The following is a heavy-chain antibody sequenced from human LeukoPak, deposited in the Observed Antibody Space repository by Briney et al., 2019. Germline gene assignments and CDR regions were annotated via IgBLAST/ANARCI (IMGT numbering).Heavy chain of an antibody. Sequence: SETLSLTCTVSGGSTSSSNNYWGWIRQPPGKGLEWIGSGSYSGSTNYNPSLKSRVTISVDMSKNQFSLKVSSVTATDTAVYYCARHIANGDYLKYWGQGTLVTVSS. J-gene: IGHJ4*02. D-gene: IGHD4-17*01. CDR3: ARHIANGDYLKY. V-gene: IGHV4-39*01. CDR2: GSYSGST. CDR1: GGSTSSSNNY.